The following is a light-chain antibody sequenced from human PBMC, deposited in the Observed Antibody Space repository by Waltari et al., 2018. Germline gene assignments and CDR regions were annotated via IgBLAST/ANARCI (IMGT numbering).Light chain of an antibody. J-gene: IGLJ3*02. CDR2: RKN. V-gene: IGLV1-47*01. Sequence: QSVLTQPPSASGTPGQRVTIACSGSSSNLGSYSVYWYQQLPGTAPKLLIYRKNQRPSGVPDRFSGSKSGTSASLAISGLQSDDDADYYCASWDDSLSGWVFGGGTKLTVL. CDR1: SSNLGSYS. CDR3: ASWDDSLSGWV.